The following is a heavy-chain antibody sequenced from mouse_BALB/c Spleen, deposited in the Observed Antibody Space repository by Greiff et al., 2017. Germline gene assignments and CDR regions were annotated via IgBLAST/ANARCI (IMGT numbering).Heavy chain of an antibody. Sequence: QVQLQQSGPELVKPGASVRISCKASGYTFTSYYIHWVKQRPGQGLEWIGWIYPGNVNTKYNEKFKGKATLTADKSSSTAYMQLSSLTSEDSAVYYCALSSTMTFAYWGQGTLVTVSA. V-gene: IGHV1S56*01. D-gene: IGHD2-4*01. CDR3: ALSSTMTFAY. J-gene: IGHJ3*01. CDR2: IYPGNVNT. CDR1: GYTFTSYY.